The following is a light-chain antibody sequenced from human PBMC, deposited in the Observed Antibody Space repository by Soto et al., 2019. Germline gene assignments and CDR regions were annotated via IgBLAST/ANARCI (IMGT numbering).Light chain of an antibody. CDR1: QDISNY. CDR2: GVS. V-gene: IGKV1-39*01. CDR3: QQSDRNPPT. Sequence: DIHMIQSLSTLSVSVGDIVTITYRGSQDISNYLNWYQHKPGRAPKLLIYGVSSLQSGVPSRFSGRGSGTDFTLTISSLQPEDFATYYCQQSDRNPPTFGQGTKVDIK. J-gene: IGKJ1*01.